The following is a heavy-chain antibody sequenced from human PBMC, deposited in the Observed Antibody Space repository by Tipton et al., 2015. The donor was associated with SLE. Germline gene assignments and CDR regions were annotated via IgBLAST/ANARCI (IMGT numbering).Heavy chain of an antibody. J-gene: IGHJ5*01. D-gene: IGHD6-19*01. CDR2: IYYSGST. Sequence: GLVKPSETLSLTCTVSGVSISTYYWSWIRQPPGKGLEWIGYIYYSGSTNYNPSLKSRVTISVDTSNNQFSLKLSSVTVADTAVYYCARERAVAAPGWFDPWGQGTTVTVSS. V-gene: IGHV4-59*01. CDR3: ARERAVAAPGWFDP. CDR1: GVSISTYY.